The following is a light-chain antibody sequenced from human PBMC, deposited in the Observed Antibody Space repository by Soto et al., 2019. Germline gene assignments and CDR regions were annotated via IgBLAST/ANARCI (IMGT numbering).Light chain of an antibody. J-gene: IGLJ2*01. Sequence: QSVLTQPPSASGTPGQRVTISCSGSTSNIGSNTVNWYQQLPGTAPKLLIYSNNQRPSGVPDRFSVSKSGTSASLAISGLQSEDEADYHCAAWDDRLNGFVVFGGATKLTVL. V-gene: IGLV1-44*01. CDR3: AAWDDRLNGFVV. CDR2: SNN. CDR1: TSNIGSNT.